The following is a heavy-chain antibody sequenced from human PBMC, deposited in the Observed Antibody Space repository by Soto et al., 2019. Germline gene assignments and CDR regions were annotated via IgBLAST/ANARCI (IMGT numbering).Heavy chain of an antibody. D-gene: IGHD6-13*01. Sequence: QVQLQESGPGLVKPSGTLSLTCAVSGGSISSSNWWSWVRQPPGKGLEWIGEIYHSGSTNYNPSPKSRVTISVDKSKNQFSLKLSAVTAADTAVYYCARATGYSSSWYLPYWGQVTLVTVSS. V-gene: IGHV4-4*02. CDR2: IYHSGST. J-gene: IGHJ4*02. CDR1: GGSISSSNW. CDR3: ARATGYSSSWYLPY.